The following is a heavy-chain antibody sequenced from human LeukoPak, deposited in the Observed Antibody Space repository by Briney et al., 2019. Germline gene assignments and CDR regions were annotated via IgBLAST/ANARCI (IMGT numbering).Heavy chain of an antibody. D-gene: IGHD6-13*01. CDR3: ARVAFPSRNNGMDV. CDR2: INAYNGNT. J-gene: IGHJ6*02. CDR1: GYTFTHYG. Sequence: ASVKVSCKASGYTFTHYGINWLRQTPGQGLEWMAWINAYNGNTNYAQNLQGSVTMTTDTSTGTAYMELRSLRSDDTAVYYCARVAFPSRNNGMDVWGQGATVTVSS. V-gene: IGHV1-18*01.